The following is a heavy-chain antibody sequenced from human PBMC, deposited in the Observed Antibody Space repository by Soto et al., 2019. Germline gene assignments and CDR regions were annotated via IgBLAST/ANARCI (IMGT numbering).Heavy chain of an antibody. V-gene: IGHV4-38-2*01. CDR3: ARALSCSGGSCSPLRVMDV. CDR2: IYHSGST. J-gene: IGHJ6*02. Sequence: PSETLSLTCAVSGYSISSGYYWGWIRQPPGKGLEWIGTIYHSGSTYYNPSLKSRVTISVDTSKNQFSLKVNSVTAADTAVYYCARALSCSGGSCSPLRVMDVWGLGTTVTVSS. D-gene: IGHD2-15*01. CDR1: GYSISSGYY.